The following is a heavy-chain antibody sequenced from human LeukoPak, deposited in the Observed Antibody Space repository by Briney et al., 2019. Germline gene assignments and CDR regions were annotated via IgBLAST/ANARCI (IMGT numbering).Heavy chain of an antibody. CDR2: ISWNSGSI. CDR1: GFTFDDYA. CDR3: TKDGQGPYDYYMDV. V-gene: IGHV3-9*01. Sequence: GGSLRLSCAASGFTFDDYAMHWVRQAPGKGLEWVSGISWNSGSIGYADSVKGRFTISRDNAKNSLCLQMNSLRAEDTALYYCTKDGQGPYDYYMDVWGKGTTVTISS. J-gene: IGHJ6*03.